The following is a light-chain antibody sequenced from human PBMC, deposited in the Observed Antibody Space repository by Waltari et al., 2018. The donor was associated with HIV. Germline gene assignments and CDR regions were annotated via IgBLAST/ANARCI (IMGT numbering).Light chain of an antibody. Sequence: QSVLTQPPSVSAAPGQKVTIPCSGRSSNIDNNQVPWYQQLPGTAPKLLIYDNNKRPSGIPDRFSASKSGTSATLGITGLQTGDEAEYYCGAWDSSLSAVVFGTGTKVTVL. V-gene: IGLV1-51*01. CDR3: GAWDSSLSAVV. J-gene: IGLJ1*01. CDR1: SSNIDNNQ. CDR2: DNN.